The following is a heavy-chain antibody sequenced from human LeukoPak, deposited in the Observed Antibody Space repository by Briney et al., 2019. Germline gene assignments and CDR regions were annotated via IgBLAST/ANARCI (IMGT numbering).Heavy chain of an antibody. CDR2: FYHGGST. J-gene: IGHJ4*02. Sequence: SETLSLTCTVSGYSISTGYYWDWIRPPPGKGLEWIGTFYHGGSTYYNPSLKSRVTISVDTSKNQFSLKLSSVTAADTAVYYCARRRGGGYSYGYRYFDYWGQGTLVTVSS. V-gene: IGHV4-38-2*02. CDR1: GYSISTGYY. CDR3: ARRRGGGYSYGYRYFDY. D-gene: IGHD5-18*01.